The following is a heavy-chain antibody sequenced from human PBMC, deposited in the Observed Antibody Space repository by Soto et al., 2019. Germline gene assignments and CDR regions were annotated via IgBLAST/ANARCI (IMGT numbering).Heavy chain of an antibody. V-gene: IGHV1-8*01. J-gene: IGHJ4*02. CDR3: ARRAETNGWNGFGADKYYFDF. Sequence: QVQLVQSGAEVRKPGASVKVSCEASGYTFTSYDIYWVRQASGQGLEWMGWMNPNTGNSGYAQKFQGRVSMTSLTSISTAHMELSSLRSEDTAVYYCARRAETNGWNGFGADKYYFDFWGQGTLVTVSS. D-gene: IGHD1-1*01. CDR1: GYTFTSYD. CDR2: MNPNTGNS.